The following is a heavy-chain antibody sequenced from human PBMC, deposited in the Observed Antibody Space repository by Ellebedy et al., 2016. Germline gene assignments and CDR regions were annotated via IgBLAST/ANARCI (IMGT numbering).Heavy chain of an antibody. V-gene: IGHV4-39*01. Sequence: SETLSLTXTVSGGSISSSSYYWGWIRQPPGKGLEWIGSIYYSGSTYYNPSLKSRVTISVDTSKNQFSLKLSSVTAADTAVYYCASGELREDGSGWTYYFDYWGQGTLVTVSS. D-gene: IGHD6-19*01. J-gene: IGHJ4*02. CDR1: GGSISSSSYY. CDR2: IYYSGST. CDR3: ASGELREDGSGWTYYFDY.